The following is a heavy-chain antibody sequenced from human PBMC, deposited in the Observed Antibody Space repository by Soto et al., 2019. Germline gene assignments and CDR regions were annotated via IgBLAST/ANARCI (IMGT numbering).Heavy chain of an antibody. V-gene: IGHV4-34*01. CDR1: GGSFSGYY. J-gene: IGHJ4*02. CDR3: ARHFGSGWFLYSFDY. D-gene: IGHD6-19*01. CDR2: INHSGST. Sequence: PSETLSLTCAVYGGSFSGYYWSWIRQPPGKGLEWIGEINHSGSTNYNPSLKSRVTISVDTSKNQFSLQWSGLKASDTAMYYCARHFGSGWFLYSFDYWGQGTQVTVSS.